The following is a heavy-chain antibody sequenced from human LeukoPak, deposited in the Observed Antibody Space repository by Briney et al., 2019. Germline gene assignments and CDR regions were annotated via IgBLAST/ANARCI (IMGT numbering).Heavy chain of an antibody. CDR2: IIPIFGTA. CDR3: ARGLQLDAFDI. Sequence: SVKVSCKASGYTFTGYYMHWVRQAPGQGLEWMGGIIPIFGTANYAQKFQGRVTITTDESTSTAYMELSSLRSEDTAVYYRARGLQLDAFDIWGQGTMVTVSS. CDR1: GYTFTGYY. J-gene: IGHJ3*02. V-gene: IGHV1-69*05. D-gene: IGHD5-24*01.